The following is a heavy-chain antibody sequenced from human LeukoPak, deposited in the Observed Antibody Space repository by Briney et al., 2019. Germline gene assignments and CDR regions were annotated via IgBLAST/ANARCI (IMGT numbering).Heavy chain of an antibody. Sequence: GGSLRLSCAASGLTFSSYSMNWVRQAPGKGLEWVSCISSSSSTIYYADSVKGRFTISRDNAKNSLYLQMNSLRAEDTAVYYCARGRYYMDVWGKGTTVTVSS. V-gene: IGHV3-48*01. CDR3: ARGRYYMDV. CDR1: GLTFSSYS. J-gene: IGHJ6*03. CDR2: ISSSSSTI.